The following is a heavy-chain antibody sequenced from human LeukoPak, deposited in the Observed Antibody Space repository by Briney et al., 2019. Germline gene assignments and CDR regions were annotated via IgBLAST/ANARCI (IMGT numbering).Heavy chain of an antibody. V-gene: IGHV1-2*02. D-gene: IGHD3-16*01. J-gene: IGHJ1*01. Sequence: ASVKVSGKASGYTLTGYYVHWVRRAPGQGLEWMGWITPNSGGTNYAQKFQGRVTMTRDTSISTAYMELRSLSSDDTAVYYCARGRQLHLGELFPFAEFFQPWGQGTLVTVFS. CDR1: GYTLTGYY. CDR2: ITPNSGGT. CDR3: ARGRQLHLGELFPFAEFFQP.